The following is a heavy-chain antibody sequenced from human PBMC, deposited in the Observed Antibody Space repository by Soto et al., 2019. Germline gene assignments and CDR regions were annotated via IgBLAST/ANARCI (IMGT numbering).Heavy chain of an antibody. CDR2: IDYSGST. CDR1: GGSISSGGYY. CDR3: ARVRRCSGGSCYVYYYYYMDV. D-gene: IGHD2-15*01. Sequence: QVQLQESGPGLVKPSQNLSLTCTVSGGSISSGGYYWSWIRQHPGKGLEWIGYIDYSGSTYYNPSLTRRVTISVDSSKNQFSLKLSSVTASDTAVYYCARVRRCSGGSCYVYYYYYMDVWGKGTKVTVSS. J-gene: IGHJ6*03. V-gene: IGHV4-31*03.